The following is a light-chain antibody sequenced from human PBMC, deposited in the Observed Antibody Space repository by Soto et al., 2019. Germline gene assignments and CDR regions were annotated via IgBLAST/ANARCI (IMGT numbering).Light chain of an antibody. CDR2: GAS. CDR1: QGIGDT. CDR3: QQYTGPPTT. J-gene: IGKJ5*01. V-gene: IGKV3D-15*01. Sequence: EVVMTQSPATLSVSPGEGVTLSCRASQGIGDTLAWYQHKPGQTPRLLIYGASTRAAGIPDRFSGSGSGTDFTLTITRLEPEDSAVYFCQQYTGPPTTFGQGTRLEIK.